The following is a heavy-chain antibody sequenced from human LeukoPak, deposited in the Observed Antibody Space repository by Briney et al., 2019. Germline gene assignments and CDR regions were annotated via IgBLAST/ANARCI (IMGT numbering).Heavy chain of an antibody. Sequence: GGSLRLSCAASGFTFSSYAMNWVRQAPGKGLEWVSSISGSGGSTYYADSVNGRFTISRDNSKNTLYLQMDSLRAEDTAIYYCAKVFRAYGDYFSFDFWGQGTLVTVSS. V-gene: IGHV3-23*01. CDR3: AKVFRAYGDYFSFDF. CDR1: GFTFSSYA. CDR2: ISGSGGST. D-gene: IGHD4-17*01. J-gene: IGHJ4*02.